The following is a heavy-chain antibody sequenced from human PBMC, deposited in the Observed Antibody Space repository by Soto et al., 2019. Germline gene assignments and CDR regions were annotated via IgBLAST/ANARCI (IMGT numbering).Heavy chain of an antibody. D-gene: IGHD2-21*01. CDR1: GLTFISYW. Sequence: EVQLVESGGGLVQPGGSLRLSCAASGLTFISYWMHWVRQAPGKGLLWVARITSDGYNTAYADSVKGRFTISRDNARNTLYLQMHSLRAEDTAVYYCASLLWGAVTTDFWGQGTLVTVSS. J-gene: IGHJ4*02. CDR2: ITSDGYNT. V-gene: IGHV3-74*01. CDR3: ASLLWGAVTTDF.